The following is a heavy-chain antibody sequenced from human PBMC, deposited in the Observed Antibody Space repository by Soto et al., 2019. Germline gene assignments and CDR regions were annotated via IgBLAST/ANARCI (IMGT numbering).Heavy chain of an antibody. CDR2: TSHDGVT. D-gene: IGHD2-8*01. V-gene: IGHV4-4*02. CDR3: VRNGDCTRPGCIAGWFDP. Sequence: GSWVRESPLKGLGWIGETSHDGVTNYNPSLEGRVTISIDKSKNQFYLDLNSVTAADTAMYYCVRNGDCTRPGCIAGWFDPWGPGTLVTVSS. J-gene: IGHJ5*02.